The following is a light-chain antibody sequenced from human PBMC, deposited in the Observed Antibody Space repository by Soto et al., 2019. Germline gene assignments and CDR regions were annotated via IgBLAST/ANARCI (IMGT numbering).Light chain of an antibody. CDR1: QSFGNN. Sequence: IVMTQSPATLSVSPGERATLSYRASQSFGNNLAWYQEKPGQAPRLLIYGASTRATGIPARFSGSGSGTEFTLTISSLQSEDFAIYSCQQYNNWPFTFGPGTKVDIK. V-gene: IGKV3D-15*01. CDR2: GAS. CDR3: QQYNNWPFT. J-gene: IGKJ3*01.